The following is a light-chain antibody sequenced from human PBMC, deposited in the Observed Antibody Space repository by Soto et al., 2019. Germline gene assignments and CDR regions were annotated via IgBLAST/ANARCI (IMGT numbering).Light chain of an antibody. CDR3: QQRDSWPLP. Sequence: EIVLTQSPATLSLSPGERATLSCRASQSVGRTLAWFQQKPGQAPRLLIYDASNRATGIPARFTGSGSGTDFTLTIRSLEPEDFAIYYCQQRDSWPLPFGGGTKVEIK. CDR2: DAS. CDR1: QSVGRT. J-gene: IGKJ4*01. V-gene: IGKV3-11*01.